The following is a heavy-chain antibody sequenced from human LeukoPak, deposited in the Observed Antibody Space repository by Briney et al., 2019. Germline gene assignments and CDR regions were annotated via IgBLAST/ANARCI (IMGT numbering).Heavy chain of an antibody. CDR3: TSLRGGITMVRGVMN. V-gene: IGHV3-73*01. CDR1: GFTFSGSA. D-gene: IGHD3-10*01. J-gene: IGHJ4*02. Sequence: GGSLRLSCAASGFTFSGSAMHWVRQASGKGLEWVGRIRSKANSYATAYAASVKGRFTISSDDSKNTAYLQMNSLKTEDTAVYYCTSLRGGITMVRGVMNWGQGTLVTVSS. CDR2: IRSKANSYAT.